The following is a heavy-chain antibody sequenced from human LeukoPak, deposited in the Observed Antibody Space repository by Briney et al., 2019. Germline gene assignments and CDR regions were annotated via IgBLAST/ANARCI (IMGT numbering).Heavy chain of an antibody. CDR3: AEDPKGYAGYSYALSHPACDY. D-gene: IGHD1-26*01. CDR2: LGDSGAMT. V-gene: IGHV3-23*01. J-gene: IGHJ4*02. Sequence: PGGSLRLSCAASGFTFSIYVMRWVRPAPGKGVEWVSNLGDSGAMTYSAASVWGRYTISRDKSKNTLYLQMNSLSADGTGLYCSAEDPKGYAGYSYALSHPACDYWGQGTLVTVSS. CDR1: GFTFSIYV.